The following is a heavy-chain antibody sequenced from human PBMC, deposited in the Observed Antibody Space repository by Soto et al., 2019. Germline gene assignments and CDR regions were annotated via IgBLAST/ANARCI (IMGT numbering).Heavy chain of an antibody. CDR3: VRDRTRFGGNKYFDY. CDR2: IYSSGNT. D-gene: IGHD1-1*01. J-gene: IGHJ4*02. Sequence: QVQLQESGPGLVKTWETLSLTCTVSGGSISSDCWSWIRQPAGKGLEWIGRIYSSGNTNYNPSLKSRVTMSVDTSRNQFSLRLGSVTAADTAMYYCVRDRTRFGGNKYFDYWGQGALVTVSS. V-gene: IGHV4-4*07. CDR1: GGSISSDC.